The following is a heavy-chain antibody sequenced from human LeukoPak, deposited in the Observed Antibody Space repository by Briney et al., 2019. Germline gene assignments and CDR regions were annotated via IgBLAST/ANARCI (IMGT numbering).Heavy chain of an antibody. D-gene: IGHD4-23*01. Sequence: PSGGSLSLSCAASGFTFSSYAMSWVRQAPGKGLEWVSDISGSGGSTYYADSVKGRVTISRDNSKNTLYLQMNRLRAEDTAVYYCAKAPDDYGGNSLLYWGQGTLVTVSS. V-gene: IGHV3-23*01. CDR3: AKAPDDYGGNSLLY. J-gene: IGHJ4*02. CDR1: GFTFSSYA. CDR2: ISGSGGST.